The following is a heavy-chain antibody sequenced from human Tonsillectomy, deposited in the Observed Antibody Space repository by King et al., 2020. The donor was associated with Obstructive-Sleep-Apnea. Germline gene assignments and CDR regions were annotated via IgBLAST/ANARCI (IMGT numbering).Heavy chain of an antibody. V-gene: IGHV4-59*01. CDR3: ARDGIYCSSTSCYPYYFDY. Sequence: QLQESGPGLVKPSETLSLTFTVSGGSISSYYWSWIRQPPWKGLEGIGYIYYSGSTNYNPSLKSRVTISVDTSKNQFSLKLSSVTAADTAVYYCARDGIYCSSTSCYPYYFDYWGQGTLVTVSS. D-gene: IGHD2-2*01. CDR1: GGSISSYY. CDR2: IYYSGST. J-gene: IGHJ4*02.